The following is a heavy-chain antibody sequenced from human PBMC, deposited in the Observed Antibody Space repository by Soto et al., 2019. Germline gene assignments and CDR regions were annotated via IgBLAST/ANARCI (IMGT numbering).Heavy chain of an antibody. CDR2: IWYDGSNK. J-gene: IGHJ3*02. Sequence: QVQLVESGGGVVQPGRSLRLSCAASGFTFSSYGMHWVRQAPGKGLEWVAVIWYDGSNKYYADSVKGRFTISRDNSKNTLYLQMNSLRAEDTAVYYCARGGPRTTGTGDDAFDIWGQGTMVTVSS. V-gene: IGHV3-33*01. CDR3: ARGGPRTTGTGDDAFDI. D-gene: IGHD1-1*01. CDR1: GFTFSSYG.